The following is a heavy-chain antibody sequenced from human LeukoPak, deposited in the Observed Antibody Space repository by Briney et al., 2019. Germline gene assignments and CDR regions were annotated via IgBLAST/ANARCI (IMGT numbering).Heavy chain of an antibody. CDR2: IIPIFGTA. Sequence: PSASVKVSCTASGGTFSSYAISWVRQAPGQGLEWMGGIIPIFGTANYAQKFQGRVTITADESTSTAYMELSSLRSEDTAVYYCASSGWGLANWFDPWGQGTLVTVSS. J-gene: IGHJ5*02. CDR1: GGTFSSYA. V-gene: IGHV1-69*13. CDR3: ASSGWGLANWFDP. D-gene: IGHD6-19*01.